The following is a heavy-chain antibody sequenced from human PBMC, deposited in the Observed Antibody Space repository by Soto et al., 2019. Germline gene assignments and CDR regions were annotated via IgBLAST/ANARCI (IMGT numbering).Heavy chain of an antibody. V-gene: IGHV3-23*01. CDR3: AGPGYSSQDY. D-gene: IGHD5-18*01. CDR1: GFTFSSFA. CDR2: ISGSGDGT. Sequence: PGGSLRLSGSASGFTFSSFALSWVRQAPGMGLEWVSAISGSGDGTDYADSVKGRFTISRDNSKNTLYLQMNSLRAEDTAVYYCAGPGYSSQDYWGQGALVTVSS. J-gene: IGHJ4*02.